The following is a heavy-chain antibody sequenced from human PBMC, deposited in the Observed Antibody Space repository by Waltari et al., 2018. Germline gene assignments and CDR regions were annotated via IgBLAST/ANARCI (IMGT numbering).Heavy chain of an antibody. CDR1: GVTLSSSA. Sequence: QVQLVQSGGGLVQPGRSLRLSCAASGVTLSSSALPRVRQAPGKGLEWVAVISYDGSNKYYADSVKGRFTISRDNSKSTLFLQMSSLRADDTAVYYCARDLMAVGAITREGVDDWGQGSLVTVSS. CDR2: ISYDGSNK. CDR3: ARDLMAVGAITREGVDD. J-gene: IGHJ4*02. V-gene: IGHV3-30-3*01. D-gene: IGHD6-19*01.